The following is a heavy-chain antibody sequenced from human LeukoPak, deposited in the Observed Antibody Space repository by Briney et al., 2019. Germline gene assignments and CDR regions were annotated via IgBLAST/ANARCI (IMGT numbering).Heavy chain of an antibody. V-gene: IGHV3-48*01. CDR3: ARDANTVVGATHFDY. CDR1: GFSFSSYW. J-gene: IGHJ4*02. Sequence: GGSLRLSCEGFGFSFSSYWMTWVRQSPGKGLEWVSYISSSSSTIYYADSVKGRFTISRDNAKNSLYLQMNSLRAEDTAVYYCARDANTVVGATHFDYWGQGTLVTVSS. D-gene: IGHD1-26*01. CDR2: ISSSSSTI.